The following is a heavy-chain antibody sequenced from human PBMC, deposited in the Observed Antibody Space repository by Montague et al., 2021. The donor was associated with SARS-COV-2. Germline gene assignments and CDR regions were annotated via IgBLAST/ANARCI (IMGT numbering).Heavy chain of an antibody. J-gene: IGHJ4*02. CDR3: ATAEWGGWYFFDY. CDR1: GGSISSGGYY. V-gene: IGHV4-31*03. D-gene: IGHD6-19*01. Sequence: QCLSLVYTVSGGSISSGGYYWSWIRQHPGKGLEWIGYIYYSGSTYYNPSLKSRVTISVDTSKNQFSLKLSSVTAADTAVYYCATAEWGGWYFFDYWGQGTLVTVSS. CDR2: IYYSGST.